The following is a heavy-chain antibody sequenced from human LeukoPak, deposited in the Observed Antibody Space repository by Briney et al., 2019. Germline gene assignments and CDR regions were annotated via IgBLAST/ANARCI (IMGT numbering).Heavy chain of an antibody. Sequence: GASVKVSCKASGYTFSGYYMHWVRQAPGQGLEWMGWINPNSGGTYYAQKFQGRVTMTRDTSISTAYMELSRLRSDDTAVFYCARSSYLTKPPDYWGQGTLVTVSS. V-gene: IGHV1-2*02. CDR2: INPNSGGT. CDR3: ARSSYLTKPPDY. CDR1: GYTFSGYY. J-gene: IGHJ4*02. D-gene: IGHD6-6*01.